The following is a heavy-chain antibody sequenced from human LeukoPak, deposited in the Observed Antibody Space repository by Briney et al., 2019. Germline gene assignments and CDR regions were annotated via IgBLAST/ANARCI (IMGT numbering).Heavy chain of an antibody. CDR3: ARDDGVAVFDP. Sequence: SETLSLTCAVSGGSISSYYWSWIRQPPGKGLEWIGYIYYSGSTNYNPSLKSRVTISVDTSKNQFSLKLSSVTAADTAVYYCARDDGVAVFDPWGQGTLVTVSS. CDR1: GGSISSYY. V-gene: IGHV4-59*01. J-gene: IGHJ5*02. CDR2: IYYSGST. D-gene: IGHD2-8*01.